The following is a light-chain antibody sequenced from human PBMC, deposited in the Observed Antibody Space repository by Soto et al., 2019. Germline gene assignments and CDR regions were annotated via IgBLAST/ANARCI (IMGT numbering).Light chain of an antibody. CDR1: NSDIGAGYD. J-gene: IGLJ3*02. CDR2: GNT. CDR3: QSYDSSLRGVV. Sequence: QAVVTQPPSLSGAPGQRVTISCTGTNSDIGAGYDVNWYQQPPGTAPKLLIYGNTNRPSGVPDRFSGSKSDTSASLAITGLQAEDEADYYCQSYDSSLRGVVFGGGTKLTVL. V-gene: IGLV1-40*01.